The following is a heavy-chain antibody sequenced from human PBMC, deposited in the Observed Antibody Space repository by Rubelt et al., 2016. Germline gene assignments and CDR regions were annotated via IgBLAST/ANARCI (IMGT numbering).Heavy chain of an antibody. CDR3: AQTATGTTLYFDY. V-gene: IGHV3-30*04. D-gene: IGHD1-7*01. CDR2: ISYDGSNK. Sequence: APGKGLEWVAVISYDGSNKYYADSVKGRFTISRDNSKNTLYLQMNSLRAEDTAVYYCAQTATGTTLYFDYWGQGTLVTVSS. J-gene: IGHJ4*02.